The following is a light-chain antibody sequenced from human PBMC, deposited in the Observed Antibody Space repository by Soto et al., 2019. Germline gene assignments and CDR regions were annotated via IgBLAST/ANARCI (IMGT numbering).Light chain of an antibody. J-gene: IGLJ1*01. CDR1: NSDVESYNL. V-gene: IGLV2-23*03. CDR3: CSYAGTATV. Sequence: QSALTQPASVSGSPGQSITISCTGTNSDVESYNLVSWFRQHPGEAPKLIVYEGTKRPSGVSNRFSGSKSGNPASLTISGLQAEDEANYYGCSYAGTATVFGTGTKLTVL. CDR2: EGT.